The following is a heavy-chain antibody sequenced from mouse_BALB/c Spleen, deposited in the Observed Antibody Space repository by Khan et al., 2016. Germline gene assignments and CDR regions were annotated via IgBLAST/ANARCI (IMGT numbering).Heavy chain of an antibody. CDR1: GFTFSDYY. Sequence: EVELVESGGGLVKPGGSLKLSCAASGFTFSDYYMYWVRQTPEQRLEWVATISDGGSYTYYPASVKGRFTISRDNAKNNLYLQMSSLKSEDTAMYYCAREGLRRGFAYWGQGTLVTVSA. V-gene: IGHV5-4*02. D-gene: IGHD2-4*01. J-gene: IGHJ3*01. CDR3: AREGLRRGFAY. CDR2: ISDGGSYT.